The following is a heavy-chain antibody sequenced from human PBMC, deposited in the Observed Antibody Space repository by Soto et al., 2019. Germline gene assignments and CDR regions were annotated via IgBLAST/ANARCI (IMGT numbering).Heavy chain of an antibody. CDR3: ARGGWRHIDY. CDR1: GGSISSYY. D-gene: IGHD3-3*01. J-gene: IGHJ4*02. Sequence: PSETLSLTCTVSGGSISSYYWSWIRQPPGKRLEWIGYIYYSGSTNYNPSLKSRVTISVDTSKNQFSLKLSSVTAADTAVYYCARGGWRHIDYWGQGTLVTVSS. CDR2: IYYSGST. V-gene: IGHV4-59*08.